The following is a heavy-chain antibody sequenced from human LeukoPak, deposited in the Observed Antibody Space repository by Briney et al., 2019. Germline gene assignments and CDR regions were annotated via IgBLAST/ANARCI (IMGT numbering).Heavy chain of an antibody. D-gene: IGHD3-22*01. Sequence: PSETLSLTCAVYGGSFSGYYWSWIRQPPGKGLEWIGEINHSGSTNYNPSLKSRVTISVDTSKNQFSLKLSSVTAADTAVYYCARHHGQYYYDSSGYYFDYWGQGTLVTVSS. V-gene: IGHV4-34*01. CDR2: INHSGST. CDR1: GGSFSGYY. CDR3: ARHHGQYYYDSSGYYFDY. J-gene: IGHJ4*02.